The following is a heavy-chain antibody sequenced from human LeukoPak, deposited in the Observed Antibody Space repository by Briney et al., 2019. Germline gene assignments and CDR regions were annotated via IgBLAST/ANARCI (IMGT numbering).Heavy chain of an antibody. CDR3: AKVVAAADY. V-gene: IGHV3-23*01. CDR2: ISGSSGST. Sequence: EGPLRLSCAASGFTFSSYAMSCFPQAPGKGLEWVSAISGSSGSTYYAESVKGRFTIARYNSKNTLYLQMNSVRAEDTAVYYCAKVVAAADYWGQGTLVTVSS. D-gene: IGHD6-13*01. CDR1: GFTFSSYA. J-gene: IGHJ4*02.